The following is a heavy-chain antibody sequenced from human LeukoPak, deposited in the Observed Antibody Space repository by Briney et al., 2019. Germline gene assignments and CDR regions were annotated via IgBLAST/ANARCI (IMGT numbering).Heavy chain of an antibody. CDR3: ARNSSEQMVTYYYYYYGMDV. D-gene: IGHD5-24*01. CDR1: GGTFSSYA. Sequence: SVKVSCKASGGTFSSYATSWVRQAPGQGLEWMGWIIPIFGTANYAQKFQGRVTITADKSTSTAYMERSSLRSEDTAVYYCARNSSEQMVTYYYYYYGMDVWGQGTPVTVSS. J-gene: IGHJ6*02. V-gene: IGHV1-69*06. CDR2: IIPIFGTA.